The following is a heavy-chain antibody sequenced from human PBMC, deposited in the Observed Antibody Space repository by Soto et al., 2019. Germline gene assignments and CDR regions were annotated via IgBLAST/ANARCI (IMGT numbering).Heavy chain of an antibody. CDR2: ISSSSSYI. D-gene: IGHD2-15*01. J-gene: IGHJ5*02. CDR1: EFTFSSYS. CDR3: ARDHEAGGFNWFDP. Sequence: EVQLVESGGGLVQPGGSLRLSCAASEFTFSSYSMNWVRQAPGKGLEWVSSISSSSSYIYYADSVKGRFTISRDNAKNSLYLQMNSLRAEDTAVYYCARDHEAGGFNWFDPWGQGTLVTVSS. V-gene: IGHV3-21*01.